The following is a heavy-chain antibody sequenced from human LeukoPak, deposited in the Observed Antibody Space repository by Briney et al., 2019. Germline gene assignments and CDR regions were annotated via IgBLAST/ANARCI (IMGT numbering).Heavy chain of an antibody. CDR1: GASISSHC. D-gene: IGHD3-16*01. J-gene: IGHJ5*02. Sequence: SETLSLTCTVSGASISSHCWSWIRQPPGKGLEWIGYIHTSGSTNYNPSLKSRVTISVDTSKNQFSLKLSSVTAADTAVYYCARRRTLGVSGGCCWFDPWGQGTLVTVSS. V-gene: IGHV4-4*09. CDR2: IHTSGST. CDR3: ARRRTLGVSGGCCWFDP.